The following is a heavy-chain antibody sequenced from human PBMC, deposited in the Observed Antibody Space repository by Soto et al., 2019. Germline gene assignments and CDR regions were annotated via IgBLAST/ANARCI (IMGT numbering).Heavy chain of an antibody. CDR3: ARGVTLVRGVIHTPYFDY. D-gene: IGHD3-10*01. CDR2: IYYSGST. V-gene: IGHV4-31*11. J-gene: IGHJ4*02. Sequence: AACRCTVNSGGYSWTWHSQHPGKGLEWIGYIYYSGSTYYNPSLKSRVTISVDTSKNQFSLKLSSVTAADTAVYYCARGVTLVRGVIHTPYFDYWGQGALVTVSS. CDR1: RCTVNSGGYS.